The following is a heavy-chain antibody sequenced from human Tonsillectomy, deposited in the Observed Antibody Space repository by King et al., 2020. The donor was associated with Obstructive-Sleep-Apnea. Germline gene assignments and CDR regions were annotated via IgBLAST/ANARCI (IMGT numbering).Heavy chain of an antibody. J-gene: IGHJ6*02. D-gene: IGHD2-21*02. CDR1: GFIISGSA. CDR3: TRRGGDASYYNGMDV. Sequence: VQLVESGGGLVQPGGSLKLSCAASGFIISGSAMHWVRQASGKGLEWIGRIRSKDNNYATAFAASVKGRFTVSRDDSKKTAYLQMNSLKTEDTAVYYFTRRGGDASYYNGMDVWGQGATVTGSS. V-gene: IGHV3-73*02. CDR2: IRSKDNNYAT.